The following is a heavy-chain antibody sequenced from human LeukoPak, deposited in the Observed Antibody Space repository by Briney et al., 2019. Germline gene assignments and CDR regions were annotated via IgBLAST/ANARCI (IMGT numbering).Heavy chain of an antibody. Sequence: PGGSLRLSCAASGFTFSSYAMSWVRQAPGKGLEWFSTITGSGSNTYYADSVKGRFTISRDNSKNTLYLQMNSLRAEDTAIYYCAKESPVAATGRSWFDPWGQGTLVTVSS. CDR3: AKESPVAATGRSWFDP. D-gene: IGHD6-13*01. J-gene: IGHJ5*02. CDR1: GFTFSSYA. CDR2: ITGSGSNT. V-gene: IGHV3-23*01.